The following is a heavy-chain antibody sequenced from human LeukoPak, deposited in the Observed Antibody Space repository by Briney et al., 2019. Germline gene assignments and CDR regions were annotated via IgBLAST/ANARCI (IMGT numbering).Heavy chain of an antibody. CDR1: GFTFSSYG. V-gene: IGHV3-33*01. D-gene: IGHD2-2*01. CDR3: ARSPYCSSTSCLPLDY. J-gene: IGHJ4*02. CDR2: IWYDGSNK. Sequence: GGSLRLSCAASGFTFSSYGMHWVRQAPGKGLEWVAVIWYDGSNKYYADSVKGRFTISRDNSKNTLYLQMNSLRAGDTAVYYCARSPYCSSTSCLPLDYWGQGTLVTVSS.